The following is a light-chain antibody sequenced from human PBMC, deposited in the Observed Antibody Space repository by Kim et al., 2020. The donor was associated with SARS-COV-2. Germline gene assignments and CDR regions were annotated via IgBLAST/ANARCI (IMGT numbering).Light chain of an antibody. Sequence: SSELTQDPAVSVALGQTVRITCQGDSLRSYYATWYQQKPGQAPVVVIYGINKRPSGIPDRFSGSSSGSTASLTITATQAEDEADYYCNSRDDVFGTGTKVTVL. CDR3: NSRDDV. CDR1: SLRSYY. CDR2: GIN. V-gene: IGLV3-19*01. J-gene: IGLJ1*01.